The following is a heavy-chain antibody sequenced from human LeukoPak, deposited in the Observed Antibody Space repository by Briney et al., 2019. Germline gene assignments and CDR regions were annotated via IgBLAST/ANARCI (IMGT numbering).Heavy chain of an antibody. CDR1: GFTFSSYG. V-gene: IGHV3-48*04. D-gene: IGHD3-10*01. J-gene: IGHJ3*02. CDR2: ISGSGSTI. CDR3: ARDETRSGAFDI. Sequence: GGSLRLSCAASGFTFSSYGMHWVRQAPGKGLEWVSYISGSGSTIYDADSVKGRFTISRDNAKNSLYLQMNSLRAEDTAVYYCARDETRSGAFDIWGQGTMVTVSS.